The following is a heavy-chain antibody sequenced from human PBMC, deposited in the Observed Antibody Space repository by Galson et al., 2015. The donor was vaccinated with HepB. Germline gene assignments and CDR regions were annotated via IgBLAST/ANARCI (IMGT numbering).Heavy chain of an antibody. CDR2: IKQDGRET. Sequence: SLRLSCAASGFSFSSYWMNWVRQAPGKGLEWVANIKQDGRETSYVDSVKGRFTISSDNAPNSLYLQLTSLRAEDPAVSYCARGGDGYTPNSYFGMNVWGQGTTVTVSS. CDR1: GFSFSSYW. J-gene: IGHJ6*02. V-gene: IGHV3-7*03. D-gene: IGHD5-24*01. CDR3: ARGGDGYTPNSYFGMNV.